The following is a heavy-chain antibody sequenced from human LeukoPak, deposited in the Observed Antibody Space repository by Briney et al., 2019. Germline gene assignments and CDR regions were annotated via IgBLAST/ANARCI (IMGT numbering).Heavy chain of an antibody. Sequence: PSETLSLTCTVSGGSISSSSYYWGWIRQPPGKGLEWIGSIYYSGSTYYNPSLKSRVTISVDTSKNQFSLKLNSVTAADTAVYYCARNYDVLTGYYSYYYYYMDVWGKGTTVTVSS. CDR3: ARNYDVLTGYYSYYYYYMDV. CDR1: GGSISSSSYY. D-gene: IGHD3-9*01. CDR2: IYYSGST. J-gene: IGHJ6*03. V-gene: IGHV4-39*07.